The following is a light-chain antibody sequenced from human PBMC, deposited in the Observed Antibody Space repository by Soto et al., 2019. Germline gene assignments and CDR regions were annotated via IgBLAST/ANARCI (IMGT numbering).Light chain of an antibody. V-gene: IGLV1-40*01. Sequence: SVLTQPPSVSGAPGQRLTISCTGSTSNIGADYDVYWYQVLPVTAPKLLIYGNSIRPSGVPDRFSGSKSGTSASLAITGLQAEDEAEYYCQSYDGSMTGGFGTGAKVTV. CDR3: QSYDGSMTGG. J-gene: IGLJ1*01. CDR1: TSNIGADYD. CDR2: GNS.